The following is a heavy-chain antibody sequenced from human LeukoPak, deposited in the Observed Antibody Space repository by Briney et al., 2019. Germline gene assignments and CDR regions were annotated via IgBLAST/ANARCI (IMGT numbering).Heavy chain of an antibody. V-gene: IGHV1-46*01. Sequence: ASLKVSCKASGYTFTNYYIHWVRHAPGQGLEWMGIIDPSGGGTTAAQKFQGRITLNRDTSTSTVYMELSSLRSEDTAIYYCAKFAGGVPKHSAVYWGQGTVVTVS. J-gene: IGHJ4*02. D-gene: IGHD3-16*01. CDR2: IDPSGGGT. CDR3: AKFAGGVPKHSAVY. CDR1: GYTFTNYY.